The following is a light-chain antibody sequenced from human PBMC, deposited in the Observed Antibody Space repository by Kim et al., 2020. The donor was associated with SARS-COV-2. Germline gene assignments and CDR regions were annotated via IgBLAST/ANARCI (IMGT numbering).Light chain of an antibody. J-gene: IGKJ1*01. V-gene: IGKV1-9*01. Sequence: IQLTQSPSSLSASVGDRVTITCRASQGISSYLAWYQQKPGKAPKLLIYAASTLQSGVPSRFSGSGSGTDFTLTISSLQPEDLATYYCQQLNSYPWTFGQGTKVDIK. CDR3: QQLNSYPWT. CDR1: QGISSY. CDR2: AAS.